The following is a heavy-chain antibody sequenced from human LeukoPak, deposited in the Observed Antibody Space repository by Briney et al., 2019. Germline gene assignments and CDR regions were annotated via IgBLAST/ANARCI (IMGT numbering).Heavy chain of an antibody. D-gene: IGHD3-22*01. CDR1: GGSISSYY. Sequence: PAETLSLTCTVSGGSISSYYWSWIRQPPGKGLEWFGYIYYSGRTNYNPSLKSRVTISVDTSKHQFSLKLSSVTAADTAVYYCARVYYYDSSGYYYYFDYWGQGTLVTVSS. J-gene: IGHJ4*02. CDR2: IYYSGRT. V-gene: IGHV4-59*01. CDR3: ARVYYYDSSGYYYYFDY.